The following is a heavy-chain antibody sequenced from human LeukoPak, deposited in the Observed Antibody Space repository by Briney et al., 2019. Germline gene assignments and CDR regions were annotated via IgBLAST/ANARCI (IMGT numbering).Heavy chain of an antibody. CDR3: ARDYYGSGSYFDP. Sequence: GSSVKVSCKASGYTFTSYYMHWVRQAPGQGLEWMGIINPSGGSTSYAQKFQGRVTMTRDTSTNTVYMELSSLRSEDTAVYYCARDYYGSGSYFDPWGQGTLVTVSS. CDR2: INPSGGST. V-gene: IGHV1-46*01. D-gene: IGHD3-10*01. J-gene: IGHJ5*02. CDR1: GYTFTSYY.